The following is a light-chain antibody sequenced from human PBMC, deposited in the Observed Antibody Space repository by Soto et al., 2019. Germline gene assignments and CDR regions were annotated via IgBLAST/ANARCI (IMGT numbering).Light chain of an antibody. CDR2: WAS. V-gene: IGKV4-1*01. CDR1: QSVFSNSDNQNS. Sequence: DIVMTQSPDSLAVSLGERATINCKSSQSVFSNSDNQNSLAWYQQRPGQPPKLLIYWASTRESGVPDRFSGSGSGTDFTLTINGLQAEDVAVYYCQQYYSSPDTFGQGTKLEIK. J-gene: IGKJ2*01. CDR3: QQYYSSPDT.